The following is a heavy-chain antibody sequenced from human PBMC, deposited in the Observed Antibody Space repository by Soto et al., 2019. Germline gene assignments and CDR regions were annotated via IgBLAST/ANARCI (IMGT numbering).Heavy chain of an antibody. V-gene: IGHV5-51*01. CDR2: IYPGDSDT. CDR3: ARLYDSSGYPFDY. D-gene: IGHD3-22*01. CDR1: GFSFTVYW. J-gene: IGHJ4*02. Sequence: PGESLKISCKGSGFSFTVYWIAWVRQMPGKGLEWMGIIYPGDSDTRYSPSFQGQVTISADKSISTAYLQWSSLKASDTAMYYCARLYDSSGYPFDYWGQGTLVTVSS.